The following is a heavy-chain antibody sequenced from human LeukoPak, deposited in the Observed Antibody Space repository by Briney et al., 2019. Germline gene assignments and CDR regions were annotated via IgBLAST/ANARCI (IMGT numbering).Heavy chain of an antibody. CDR2: INPNSGGT. D-gene: IGHD6-19*01. CDR1: GYTFTGYY. J-gene: IGHJ3*02. V-gene: IGHV1-2*02. Sequence: ASVKVSCKASGYTFTGYYMHWVRQAPGQGLEWMGWINPNSGGTNYAQKFQGRVTMTRDTSISTAYMELSRLRSDDTAVYYCAREGTVAGTAFDTWGQGTMVTVSS. CDR3: AREGTVAGTAFDT.